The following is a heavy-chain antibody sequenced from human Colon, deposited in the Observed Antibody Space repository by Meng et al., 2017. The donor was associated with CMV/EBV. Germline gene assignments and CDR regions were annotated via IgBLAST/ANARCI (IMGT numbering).Heavy chain of an antibody. Sequence: SCAASGFTFRSHDMHWFRQAPGKGLEWVAAVSSDGNTKYYTDSVRGRFTISRDNSKNILYLQMNSLKTDDTALYYCARGSANYIGFDYWGQGTLVTVSS. J-gene: IGHJ4*02. V-gene: IGHV3-30*03. CDR1: GFTFRSHD. CDR3: ARGSANYIGFDY. CDR2: VSSDGNTK. D-gene: IGHD4/OR15-4a*01.